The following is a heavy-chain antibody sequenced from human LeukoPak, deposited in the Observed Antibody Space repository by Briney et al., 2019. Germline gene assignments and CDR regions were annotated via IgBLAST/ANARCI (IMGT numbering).Heavy chain of an antibody. D-gene: IGHD5-18*01. V-gene: IGHV3-48*03. CDR2: ISSSGSTI. CDR1: GFPFSSYE. J-gene: IGHJ3*02. Sequence: HPGGSLRLSCAASGFPFSSYEMNWVRQAPGKGLEWVSYISSSGSTIYYAASVKGRFTISRDNAKNSLYLQMNSLRAEDTAVYYCARAPFSRYSYAQQAFDIWGQGTMVTVSS. CDR3: ARAPFSRYSYAQQAFDI.